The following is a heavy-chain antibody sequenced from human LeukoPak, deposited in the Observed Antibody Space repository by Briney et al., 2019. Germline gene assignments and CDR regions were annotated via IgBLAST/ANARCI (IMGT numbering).Heavy chain of an antibody. J-gene: IGHJ3*01. Sequence: GESLKISFKGSGYSFATYWIGWVRPMPGKGLEWRGINYPGDSDTTYSPSFQGQVTMSADKSISTAYLQWSSLKASDTAMYYCARRVSSSGFDAFDVWGQGTMVTVSS. CDR1: GYSFATYW. CDR2: NYPGDSDT. V-gene: IGHV5-51*01. CDR3: ARRVSSSGFDAFDV. D-gene: IGHD5-12*01.